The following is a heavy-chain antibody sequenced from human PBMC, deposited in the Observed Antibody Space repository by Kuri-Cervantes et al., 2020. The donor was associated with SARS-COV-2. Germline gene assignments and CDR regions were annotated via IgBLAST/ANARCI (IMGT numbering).Heavy chain of an antibody. V-gene: IGHV4-30-4*08. CDR1: GGSISSGDYY. Sequence: LRLSCTVSGGSISSGDYYWSWIRQPPGKGLEWIGYIYYSGSTYYNPSLKSRVTISVDTSKNQFSLQLNSVTPEDTAVYYCARDPSRGVRWSGYPNYFDYWGQGTLVTVSS. D-gene: IGHD3-3*01. J-gene: IGHJ4*02. CDR3: ARDPSRGVRWSGYPNYFDY. CDR2: IYYSGST.